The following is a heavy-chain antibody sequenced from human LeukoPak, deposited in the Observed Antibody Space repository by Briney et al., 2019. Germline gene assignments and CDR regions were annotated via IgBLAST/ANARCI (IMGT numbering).Heavy chain of an antibody. D-gene: IGHD2-2*01. V-gene: IGHV3-23*01. CDR1: GLTFSTYS. CDR3: AIDQRTSSIKGAFDI. CDR2: ISASGGST. Sequence: PGGSLRLSCAVSGLTFSTYSMTWVRQGPGKGLEWVSGISASGGSTYYAASVKGRFTVSRDKSRNTLSLQMDSLGAEDTAVYYCAIDQRTSSIKGAFDIWGQGTMVTVSS. J-gene: IGHJ3*02.